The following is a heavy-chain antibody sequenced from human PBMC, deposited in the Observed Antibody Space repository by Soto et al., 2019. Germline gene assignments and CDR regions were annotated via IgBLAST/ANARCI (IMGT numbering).Heavy chain of an antibody. J-gene: IGHJ4*02. Sequence: GGSLRLSCAVPGFTFSSCEMNWVRQAPGKGLEWVSYISSSGSTIYYADSVKGRFTISRDNAKNSLYLQMNSLRAEDTAVYYCASGGQQLVLDYWGQGTLVTVSS. CDR3: ASGGQQLVLDY. CDR1: GFTFSSCE. V-gene: IGHV3-48*03. D-gene: IGHD6-13*01. CDR2: ISSSGSTI.